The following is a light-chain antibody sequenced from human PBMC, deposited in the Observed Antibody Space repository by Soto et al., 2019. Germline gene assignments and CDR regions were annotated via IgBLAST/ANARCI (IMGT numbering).Light chain of an antibody. Sequence: QSALTQPASVSGSPGQSITLSCTGTSGDVGGHNAVSWYQQHPGKAPKLLIYDVYNRPSGASNRFSGSKSGNTASLTISGLQAEDEADYYCSSYERSGAYVFGTRTKLTLL. CDR3: SSYERSGAYV. CDR1: SGDVGGHNA. V-gene: IGLV2-14*03. CDR2: DVY. J-gene: IGLJ1*01.